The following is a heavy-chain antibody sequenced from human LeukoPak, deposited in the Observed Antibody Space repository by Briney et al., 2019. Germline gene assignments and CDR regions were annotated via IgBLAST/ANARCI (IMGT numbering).Heavy chain of an antibody. CDR3: ARELGSENDY. CDR1: GGSISSSSYY. CDR2: IYYSGST. V-gene: IGHV4-39*02. J-gene: IGHJ4*02. D-gene: IGHD2-15*01. Sequence: SETLSLTCTVSGGSISSSSYYWGWIRRPPGKGLEWIGSIYYSGSTYYNPSLKSRVTISVDTSKNQFSLKPSSVTAADTAVYYCARELGSENDYWGQGTLVTVSS.